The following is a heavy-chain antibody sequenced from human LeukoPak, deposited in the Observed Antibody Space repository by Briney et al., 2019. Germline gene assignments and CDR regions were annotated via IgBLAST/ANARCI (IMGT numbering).Heavy chain of an antibody. Sequence: PGRSLRLSCAAAGFTFNNHAMHWVRQAPGKGLEWVAVISYHGGDKYYADSVKGRFTISRDNSKNTLDLQMNSLGGEDTAVYYCARDLQRLPDYWGQGTLVTVSS. D-gene: IGHD6-19*01. J-gene: IGHJ4*02. CDR1: GFTFNNHA. V-gene: IGHV3-30*04. CDR3: ARDLQRLPDY. CDR2: ISYHGGDK.